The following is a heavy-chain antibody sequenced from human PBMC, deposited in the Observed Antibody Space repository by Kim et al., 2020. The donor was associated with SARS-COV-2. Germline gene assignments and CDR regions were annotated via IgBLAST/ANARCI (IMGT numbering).Heavy chain of an antibody. D-gene: IGHD2-21*02. Sequence: YADTVEGRFTISRDNAKNMLFLQMKGLRDEDTAVYCCAREVVTGNGGLKYWGQGTLVTVSS. CDR3: AREVVTGNGGLKY. V-gene: IGHV3-74*01. J-gene: IGHJ4*02.